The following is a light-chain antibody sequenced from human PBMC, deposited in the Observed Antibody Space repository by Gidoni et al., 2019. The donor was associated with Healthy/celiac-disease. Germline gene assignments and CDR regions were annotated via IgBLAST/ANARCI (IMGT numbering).Light chain of an antibody. CDR3: QQYNNWPPLLT. CDR2: GAS. V-gene: IGKV3-15*01. J-gene: IGKJ4*01. CDR1: QSVSSN. Sequence: EIVITQSPATLSVSQGERATLSCRASQSVSSNLAWYQQKPGQAPRLLIYGASTRATGIPARFSGSGSGTAFTLTISSMQSEDFAVYYCQQYNNWPPLLTFXGXTKVXIK.